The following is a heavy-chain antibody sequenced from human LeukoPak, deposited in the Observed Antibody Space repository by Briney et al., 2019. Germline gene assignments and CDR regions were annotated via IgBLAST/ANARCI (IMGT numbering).Heavy chain of an antibody. CDR1: GYTFTSYG. Sequence: ASVNVSCKASGYTFTSYGISWVRQAPGQGLEWMGWISAYNGNTNYAQKLQGRVTMTTDTSTSTAYMELRSLRSDDTAAYYCASFAYGSGSSIFDYWGQGTLVTVSS. D-gene: IGHD3-10*01. J-gene: IGHJ4*02. CDR3: ASFAYGSGSSIFDY. V-gene: IGHV1-18*01. CDR2: ISAYNGNT.